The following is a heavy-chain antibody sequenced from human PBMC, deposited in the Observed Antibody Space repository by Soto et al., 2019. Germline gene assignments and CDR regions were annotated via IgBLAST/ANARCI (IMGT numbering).Heavy chain of an antibody. CDR2: IYPGDFDT. CDR3: ARAIWTFVDPYHFDY. D-gene: IGHD3-3*02. V-gene: IGHV5-51*01. Sequence: GESVKISCTGSGYSFTTYWIGWVRQMPGKGLEWMGIIYPGDFDTRYSPSFQGQVTISADNSISTAYLQWSSLKASDTAMYYCARAIWTFVDPYHFDYWGQGTLVTVSS. J-gene: IGHJ4*02. CDR1: GYSFTTYW.